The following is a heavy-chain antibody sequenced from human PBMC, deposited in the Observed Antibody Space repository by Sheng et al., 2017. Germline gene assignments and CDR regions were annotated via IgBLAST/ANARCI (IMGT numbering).Heavy chain of an antibody. Sequence: QVQLVQSGAEVKKPGSSVKVSCKASGGTFSNYAISWVRQAPGQGLEWMGGIIPIFAITNYAQKFQGRVTITADKFTSTAYMELSSLRSEDTAVYYCARGAGGDRWDNFDYWGQGTLVTVSS. CDR3: ARGAGGDRWDNFDY. CDR2: IIPIFAIT. J-gene: IGHJ4*02. D-gene: IGHD2-21*01. CDR1: GGTFSNYA. V-gene: IGHV1-69*10.